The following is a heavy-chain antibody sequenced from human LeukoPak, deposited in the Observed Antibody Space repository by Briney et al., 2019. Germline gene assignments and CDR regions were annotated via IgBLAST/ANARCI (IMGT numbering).Heavy chain of an antibody. CDR1: GFTFSSYG. V-gene: IGHV3-30*18. D-gene: IGHD6-19*01. CDR3: AKAPSRSSGWSIDY. CDR2: ISNDGSDK. J-gene: IGHJ4*02. Sequence: GGSLRLSCAASGFTFSSYGMHWVRQAPGKGLEWVAVISNDGSDKYYADSVKGRFTISRDNSKNTLYLQMNSLRAEDTAVYYCAKAPSRSSGWSIDYWGQGTLVTVSS.